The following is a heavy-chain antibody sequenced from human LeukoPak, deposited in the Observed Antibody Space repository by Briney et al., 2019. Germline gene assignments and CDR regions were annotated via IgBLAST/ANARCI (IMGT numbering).Heavy chain of an antibody. CDR2: ISGSGGIT. J-gene: IGHJ6*03. CDR3: AKSSGSHYYYYYYYMDV. V-gene: IGHV3-23*01. D-gene: IGHD1-26*01. Sequence: PGGSLRLSCAASGFTFSNYDMNWVRQAPGKGLEWVSVISGSGGITCYADSVKGRFTISRDNSKDTLYLQMNGLRAEDTAVYYCAKSSGSHYYYYYYYMDVWGKGTTVTVSS. CDR1: GFTFSNYD.